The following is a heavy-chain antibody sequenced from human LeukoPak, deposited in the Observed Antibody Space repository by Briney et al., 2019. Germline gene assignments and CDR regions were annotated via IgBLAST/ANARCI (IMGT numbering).Heavy chain of an antibody. CDR3: ARPVSSSWYRGYFDH. J-gene: IGHJ4*02. D-gene: IGHD6-13*01. Sequence: GESLKISCKGSGYSFTSYWIGWVRQMPGKGLEWMGIIYPGDSDIRYSPSFQGQVTISADKSISTAYLQWSSLEASDTAMYYCARPVSSSWYRGYFDHWGQGTLVTVSS. CDR2: IYPGDSDI. CDR1: GYSFTSYW. V-gene: IGHV5-51*01.